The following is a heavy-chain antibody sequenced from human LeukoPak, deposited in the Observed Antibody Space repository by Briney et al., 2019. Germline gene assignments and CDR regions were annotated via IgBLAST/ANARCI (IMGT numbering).Heavy chain of an antibody. CDR1: GFTFSSYW. V-gene: IGHV3-7*01. CDR2: IKQDGSEK. D-gene: IGHD3-22*01. Sequence: PGGSLRLSCAASGFTFSSYWMSWARQAPGKGLEWVANIKQDGSEKYYVDSVKGRFTISRDNAKNSLYLQMNSLRAEDTAVYYCARDLVPLYYYDSSGYSHWGQEPWSPSPQ. J-gene: IGHJ4*01. CDR3: ARDLVPLYYYDSSGYSH.